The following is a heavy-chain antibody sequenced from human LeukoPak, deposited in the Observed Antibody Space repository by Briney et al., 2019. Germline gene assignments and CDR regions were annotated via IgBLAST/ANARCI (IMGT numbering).Heavy chain of an antibody. V-gene: IGHV3-66*01. Sequence: GGSLRLSCAASGFTVSSNYMSWLRQAPGQGLEWGSVIYSGGSTYYADSVKGRFTISKDNSKNTLYLQMNSLRAEDTAVYYCARSTVTTVYGMDVWGQGTTVTVSS. CDR3: ARSTVTTVYGMDV. CDR2: IYSGGST. CDR1: GFTVSSNY. D-gene: IGHD4-17*01. J-gene: IGHJ6*02.